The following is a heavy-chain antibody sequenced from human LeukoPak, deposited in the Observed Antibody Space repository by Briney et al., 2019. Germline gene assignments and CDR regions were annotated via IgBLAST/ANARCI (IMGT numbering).Heavy chain of an antibody. CDR1: GFTFSNYW. Sequence: GGSLRLSCADSGFTFSNYWMHWVRQAPGKGLVWVSRINSDGSSTSYADSVKGRFTISRDNAKNTLYMQMNSLRAEDTAVYYCARGGSGANDYWGQGTLVTVSS. D-gene: IGHD2-15*01. CDR3: ARGGSGANDY. J-gene: IGHJ4*02. CDR2: INSDGSST. V-gene: IGHV3-74*01.